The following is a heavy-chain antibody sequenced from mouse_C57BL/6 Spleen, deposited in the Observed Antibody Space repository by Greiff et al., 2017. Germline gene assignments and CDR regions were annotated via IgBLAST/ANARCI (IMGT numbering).Heavy chain of an antibody. CDR2: INPNYGTT. J-gene: IGHJ4*01. V-gene: IGHV1-39*01. CDR1: GYSFTDYN. Sequence: LVESGPELVKPGASVKISCKASGYSFTDYNMNWVKQSNGKSLEWIGVINPNYGTTSYNQKFKGKATLTVDQSSSTAYMQLNSLTSEDSAVYYCAYYYGSSYYAMDYWGQGTSVTVSS. CDR3: AYYYGSSYYAMDY. D-gene: IGHD1-1*01.